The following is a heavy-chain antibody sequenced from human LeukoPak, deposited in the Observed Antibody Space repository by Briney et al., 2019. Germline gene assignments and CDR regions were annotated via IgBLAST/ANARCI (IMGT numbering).Heavy chain of an antibody. Sequence: SVKVSCKASGGTFSSYAISWVRQAPGQGLEWMGRIIPIFGTANYAQKFQGRVTITTDESASTAYMELSSLRSEDTAVYYCASGYYYDSSGYYWGQGTLVTVSS. J-gene: IGHJ4*02. CDR1: GGTFSSYA. CDR2: IIPIFGTA. CDR3: ASGYYYDSSGYY. D-gene: IGHD3-22*01. V-gene: IGHV1-69*05.